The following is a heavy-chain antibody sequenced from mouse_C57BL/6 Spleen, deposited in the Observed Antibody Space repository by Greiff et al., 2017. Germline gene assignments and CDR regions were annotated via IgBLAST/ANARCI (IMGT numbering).Heavy chain of an antibody. D-gene: IGHD2-3*01. CDR2: IYPGDGDT. CDR1: GYAFSGYW. V-gene: IGHV1-80*01. J-gene: IGHJ2*01. Sequence: VQLQESGAELVKPGASVKISCKASGYAFSGYWMNWVQQRPGKGLEWIGQIYPGDGDTNYNGKFKGKDTLTADKSSSTAYMQHSSLTSEDSAVXFCARYMADGYPFDYWGQGTTLTVSS. CDR3: ARYMADGYPFDY.